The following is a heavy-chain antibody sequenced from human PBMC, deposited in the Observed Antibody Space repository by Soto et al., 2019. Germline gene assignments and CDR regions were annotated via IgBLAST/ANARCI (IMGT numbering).Heavy chain of an antibody. J-gene: IGHJ6*03. CDR2: IYSSGST. D-gene: IGHD2-2*01. V-gene: IGHV4-59*08. Sequence: SETLSLTCTVSGGSISSYYWSWIRQPTGKGLGWIGYIYSSGSTNYNPSLKSRVTISVDTSKNQFSLKLSSVTAADTAVYYCARLRGCSSTSCYALDYYYYYYMDVWGKGTTVT. CDR3: ARLRGCSSTSCYALDYYYYYYMDV. CDR1: GGSISSYY.